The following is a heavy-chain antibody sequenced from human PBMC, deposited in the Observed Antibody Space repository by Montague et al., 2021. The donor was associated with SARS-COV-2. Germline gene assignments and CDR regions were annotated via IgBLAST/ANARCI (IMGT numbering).Heavy chain of an antibody. J-gene: IGHJ5*02. V-gene: IGHV4-39*01. CDR3: ARLYIQKTLMGASRRRWFDP. CDR1: GDSMSGSNSY. D-gene: IGHD1-26*01. Sequence: SETLSLTCSVSGDSMSGSNSYWGWIRQPPGKGLESIGSISYTGSTSYNASLKSRVTMSVDTSKNEFSLRLSSVTASDTAVYYCARLYIQKTLMGASRRRWFDPWGQGTLVTVSS. CDR2: ISYTGST.